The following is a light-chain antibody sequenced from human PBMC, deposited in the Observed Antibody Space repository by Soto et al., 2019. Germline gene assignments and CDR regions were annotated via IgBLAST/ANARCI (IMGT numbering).Light chain of an antibody. Sequence: EIVMTQSPATLSVSPGERATLSCRASQSVSSSLAWYQQKTGQAPRLLISGASSRATGIPDRFSGSGSGIDFTLTISRLEPEDFALYYCQQYGSSPITFGQGTRLEIK. CDR3: QQYGSSPIT. CDR1: QSVSSS. CDR2: GAS. J-gene: IGKJ5*01. V-gene: IGKV3-20*01.